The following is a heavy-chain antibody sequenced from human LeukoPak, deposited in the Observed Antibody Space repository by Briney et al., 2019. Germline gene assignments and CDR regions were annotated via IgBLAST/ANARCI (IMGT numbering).Heavy chain of an antibody. CDR2: INPSGGST. Sequence: GASVKVSCKASGGTFSSYAISWVRQAPGQGLEWMGIINPSGGSTSYAQKFQGRVTMTRDTSTSTVYMELSSLRSEDTAVYYCARAGTYGDYYFDYWGQGTLVTVSS. CDR3: ARAGTYGDYYFDY. V-gene: IGHV1-46*01. CDR1: GGTFSSYA. D-gene: IGHD4-17*01. J-gene: IGHJ4*02.